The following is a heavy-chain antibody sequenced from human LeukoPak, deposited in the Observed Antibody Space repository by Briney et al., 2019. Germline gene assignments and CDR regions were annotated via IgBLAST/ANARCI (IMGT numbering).Heavy chain of an antibody. D-gene: IGHD6-19*01. CDR3: AKGRSGWYVLDY. Sequence: PGGSLRLSCAASGVTFDDYTMHWVRQAPGKGLEWVSLISWDGVSTHYADSVKGRFTISRDNNKNSLYLQMNGLRTEDTALYYCAKGRSGWYVLDYWGQGTLVTVSS. CDR1: GVTFDDYT. V-gene: IGHV3-43*01. CDR2: ISWDGVST. J-gene: IGHJ4*02.